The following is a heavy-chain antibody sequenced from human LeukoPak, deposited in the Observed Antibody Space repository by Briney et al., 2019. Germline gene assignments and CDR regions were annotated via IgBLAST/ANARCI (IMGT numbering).Heavy chain of an antibody. D-gene: IGHD6-13*01. CDR2: IYYGGTS. CDR1: GDSISSSGYY. V-gene: IGHV4-39*07. CDR3: ARDSSSWYNWFDP. Sequence: SETLSLTCTVSGDSISSSGYYWGWIRQSPAKGLEWIGSIYYGGTSYYNPSLKSRVTISVDTSKNQFSLKLSSVTAADTAVYYCARDSSSWYNWFDPWGQGTLVTVSS. J-gene: IGHJ5*02.